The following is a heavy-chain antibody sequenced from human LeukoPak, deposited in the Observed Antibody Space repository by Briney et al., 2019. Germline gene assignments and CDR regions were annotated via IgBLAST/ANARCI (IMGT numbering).Heavy chain of an antibody. CDR3: ARCRMWIRSHGAFDI. D-gene: IGHD5-12*01. V-gene: IGHV3-30-3*01. CDR2: ISYDGSNK. J-gene: IGHJ3*02. CDR1: GFTFSSYA. Sequence: PGSSLRLSCAASGFTFSSYAMHCVRQAPAKGREGVAVISYDGSNKYYADSAKGRFTISRDNSKNPLYLQMNSLRAEDTAVYYCARCRMWIRSHGAFDIWGQGTMVTVS.